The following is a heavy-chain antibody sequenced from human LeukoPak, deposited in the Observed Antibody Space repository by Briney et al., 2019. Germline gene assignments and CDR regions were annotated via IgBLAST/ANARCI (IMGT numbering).Heavy chain of an antibody. D-gene: IGHD6-19*01. CDR2: ISYDGSNK. J-gene: IGHJ6*02. CDR3: ARDNDSSGWYRYYYYGMDV. V-gene: IGHV3-30*04. CDR1: GFTFSSYA. Sequence: GGSLRLSCAASGFTFSSYAMHWVRQAPGKGLEWVAVISYDGSNKYYADSVKGRFTISRDNSKNTLYLQMNSLRAEDTAVYYCARDNDSSGWYRYYYYGMDVWGQGPRSPSP.